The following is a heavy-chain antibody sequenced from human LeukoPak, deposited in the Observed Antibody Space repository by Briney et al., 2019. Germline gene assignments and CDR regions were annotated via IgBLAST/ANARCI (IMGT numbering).Heavy chain of an antibody. Sequence: GGSLRLSCAASGFTFSSYWMHWVRQAPGKGLVWVSRINSDGSSTSYADSVKGRFTISRDNAKNTLYLQMNSLRAEDTAVYYCASYVWGTYRYSAFDIWGQGTMVTVSS. CDR3: ASYVWGTYRYSAFDI. V-gene: IGHV3-74*01. CDR1: GFTFSSYW. D-gene: IGHD3-16*02. J-gene: IGHJ3*02. CDR2: INSDGSST.